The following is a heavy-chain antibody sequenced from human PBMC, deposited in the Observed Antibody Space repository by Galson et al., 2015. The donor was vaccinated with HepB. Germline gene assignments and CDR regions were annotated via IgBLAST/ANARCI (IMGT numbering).Heavy chain of an antibody. CDR1: GYTAS. CDR3: ARGGSKAFDS. CDR2: ISSNTGAT. J-gene: IGHJ4*02. Sequence: SVKVSCKASGYTASMHWVRQAPGQGLEWMGRISSNTGATNSVQKFQGRVTMTRDTSISTAYMELRRLRSDDTAVYYCARGGSKAFDSWGQGTQVTVSS. V-gene: IGHV1-2*06.